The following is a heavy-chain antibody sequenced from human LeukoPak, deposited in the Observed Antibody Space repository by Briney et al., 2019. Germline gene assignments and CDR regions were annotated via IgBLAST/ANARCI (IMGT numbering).Heavy chain of an antibody. D-gene: IGHD1-26*01. CDR1: GFTLRSYW. CDR3: ATPRGSGSYLAFDY. CDR2: INSDGSST. J-gene: IGHJ4*02. Sequence: RGSLRLSFAASGFTLRSYWMHSVRQAPGKGLLWVSRINSDGSSTSYADSVKVRFTIARDNAKNTLYLQMHSLRDEDTAVYYCATPRGSGSYLAFDYWGQGTLVTVPS. V-gene: IGHV3-74*01.